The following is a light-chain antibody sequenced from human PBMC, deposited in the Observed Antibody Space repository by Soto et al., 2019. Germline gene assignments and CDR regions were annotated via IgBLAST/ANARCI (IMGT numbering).Light chain of an antibody. CDR1: SSDVGRHNF. J-gene: IGLJ1*01. CDR3: SSYTSTSTPYV. V-gene: IGLV2-14*01. CDR2: DVS. Sequence: QSALTQPASVSGSPGQTITISCTGTSSDVGRHNFVSWYQQHPGKAPKLLIYDVSNRPSGVSNRFSGSKSGNTASLTISGLQDEDEADYYCSSYTSTSTPYVFGSGTKLTVL.